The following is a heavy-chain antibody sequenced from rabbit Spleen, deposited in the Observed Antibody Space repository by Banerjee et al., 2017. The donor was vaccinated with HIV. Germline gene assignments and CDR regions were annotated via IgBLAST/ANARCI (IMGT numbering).Heavy chain of an antibody. CDR3: ARSAHTRTYLYYYGIDL. Sequence: QEQLVESGGGLVQPEGSLTLTCTASGFSFTSSYWICWVRQAPGKGPEWIACIYAGSSASTYYASWAKGRFTISKTSSTTVTLQMTSLTAADTATYFCARSAHTRTYLYYYGIDLWGQGTLVTVS. CDR2: IYAGSSAST. D-gene: IGHD1-1*01. V-gene: IGHV1S45*01. CDR1: GFSFTSSYW. J-gene: IGHJ6*01.